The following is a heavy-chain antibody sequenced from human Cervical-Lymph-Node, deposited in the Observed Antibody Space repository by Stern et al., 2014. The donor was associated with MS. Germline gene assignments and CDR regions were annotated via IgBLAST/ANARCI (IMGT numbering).Heavy chain of an antibody. V-gene: IGHV5-51*01. CDR1: GYTFSNYW. J-gene: IGHJ6*02. CDR2: SSPVDSAT. D-gene: IGHD2-2*01. CDR3: ARHCSSWSKEALDV. Sequence: EVQLVESGAEVRKPGESLNISCKASGYTFSNYWIAWVRQMPGKGLEWMGISSPVDSATRFSPSFHSQVAISADKSLSTAYLQWSGLEASDTAVYYCARHCSSWSKEALDVWGQGTTVTVSS.